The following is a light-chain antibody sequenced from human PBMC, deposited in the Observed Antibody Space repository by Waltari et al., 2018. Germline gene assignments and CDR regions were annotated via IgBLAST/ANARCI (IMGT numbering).Light chain of an antibody. CDR1: QSLSTS. CDR2: SAS. J-gene: IGKJ2*01. CDR3: QQSYNYHPYT. Sequence: DIQMTQSPSSLSASVGDSVSITCRASQSLSTSLSWYQQKPGEAPKLLVFSASSLQSGVPSRFTGTGSGTDFTLTISSLQPEDSATYYCQQSYNYHPYTFGQGTKLEIK. V-gene: IGKV1-39*01.